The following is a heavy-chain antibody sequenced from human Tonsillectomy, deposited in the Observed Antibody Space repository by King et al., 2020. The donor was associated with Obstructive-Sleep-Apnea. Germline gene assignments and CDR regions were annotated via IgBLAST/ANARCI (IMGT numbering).Heavy chain of an antibody. J-gene: IGHJ6*02. CDR3: ARTDQDQLVRGYYYYGMDV. Sequence: QLQESGPGLVKPSETLSLTCTVSGGSISSYYWSWIRQPPGKGLEWIGYIYYSGSTNYNPSLKSRVTISVDTSKSQFSLKLSSVTAADTAVYYCARTDQDQLVRGYYYYGMDVWGQGTTVTVSS. V-gene: IGHV4-59*08. D-gene: IGHD6-13*01. CDR2: IYYSGST. CDR1: GGSISSYY.